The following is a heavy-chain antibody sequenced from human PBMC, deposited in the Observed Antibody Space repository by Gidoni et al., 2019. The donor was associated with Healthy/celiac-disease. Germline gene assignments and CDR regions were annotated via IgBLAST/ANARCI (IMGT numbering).Heavy chain of an antibody. D-gene: IGHD1-1*01. J-gene: IGHJ5*02. CDR3: ARHPRTRTPFDWFDP. Sequence: QLQLQESGPGLVKPSETLSLTCTVSGGSISSSSYYWGWIRQPPGKGLEWIGSIYYSGSTYYNPSLKSRVTISVDTSKNQFSLKLSSVTAADTAVYYCARHPRTRTPFDWFDPWGQGTLVTVSS. V-gene: IGHV4-39*01. CDR2: IYYSGST. CDR1: GGSISSSSYY.